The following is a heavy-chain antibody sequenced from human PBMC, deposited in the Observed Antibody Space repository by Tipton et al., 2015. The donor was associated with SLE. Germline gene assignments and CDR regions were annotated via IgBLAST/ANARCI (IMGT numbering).Heavy chain of an antibody. CDR3: ARGLGSGYCSSTSCEGDY. J-gene: IGHJ4*02. CDR2: INHSGST. CDR1: GASVSSHY. D-gene: IGHD2-2*01. V-gene: IGHV4-34*01. Sequence: TLSLTCTVSGASVSSHYWSWIRQPPGKGLEWIGEINHSGSTNYNPSLKSRVTISVDTSKNQFSLKLSSVTAADTAVYYCARGLGSGYCSSTSCEGDYWGQGTLVTVSS.